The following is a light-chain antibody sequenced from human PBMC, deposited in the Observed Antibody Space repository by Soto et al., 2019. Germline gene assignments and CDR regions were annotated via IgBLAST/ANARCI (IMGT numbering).Light chain of an antibody. CDR1: SSNIGAGYD. J-gene: IGLJ1*01. CDR3: QSYDSSLSGYV. Sequence: QSVLTQPPSVSGAPGQRVTISCAGNSSNIGAGYDVHWFQQLPGTAPKLLVYANTNRPSGVPDRFSGSKSGTSASLAITGLKADDEADYYCQSYDSSLSGYVFGTGTKLTVL. V-gene: IGLV1-40*01. CDR2: ANT.